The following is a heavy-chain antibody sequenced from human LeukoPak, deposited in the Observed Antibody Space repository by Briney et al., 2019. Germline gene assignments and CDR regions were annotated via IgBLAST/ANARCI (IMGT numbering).Heavy chain of an antibody. CDR2: LFYTGSL. J-gene: IGHJ3*02. V-gene: IGHV4-39*01. CDR3: ARRPVALHAFDI. Sequence: SETLSLTCTVSGDSITRSGLYWGWIRQCPERGLEWIGSLFYTGSLYYNPSLKSRVTISVHTPQHHLSLKVTSVTAADTAVYYCARRPVALHAFDICGQGTMVTVSS. D-gene: IGHD2-21*01. CDR1: GDSITRSGLY.